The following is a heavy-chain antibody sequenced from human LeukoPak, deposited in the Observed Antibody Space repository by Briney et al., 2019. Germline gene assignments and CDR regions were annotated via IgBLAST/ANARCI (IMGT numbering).Heavy chain of an antibody. CDR3: ARHGGYCTSTSCNNLGWFDP. CDR2: IYYNGNT. V-gene: IGHV4-39*01. D-gene: IGHD2-2*01. CDR1: GGSICNSGYR. Sequence: SETLSLTCTVSGGSICNSGYRWGWIRQPPGKGLEWIGSIYYNGNTYYNPPLRSRVTISVDTSKKQFSLKVNSVTAADTAVYYCARHGGYCTSTSCNNLGWFDPWGQGTLVTVSS. J-gene: IGHJ5*02.